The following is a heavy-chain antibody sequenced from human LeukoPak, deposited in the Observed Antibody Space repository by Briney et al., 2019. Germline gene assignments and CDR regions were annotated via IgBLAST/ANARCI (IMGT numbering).Heavy chain of an antibody. J-gene: IGHJ6*03. CDR2: INSDGSST. V-gene: IGHV3-74*01. Sequence: QPGGSLRLSCAASGFTFSNYWMHWVRQAPGKGLVWVSRINSDGSSTSYADSVKGRFTISRDNAKNTLYLQMNSLRAEDTAVYYCARALYYYYYYMDVWGKGTTVTVSS. CDR1: GFTFSNYW. CDR3: ARALYYYYYYMDV.